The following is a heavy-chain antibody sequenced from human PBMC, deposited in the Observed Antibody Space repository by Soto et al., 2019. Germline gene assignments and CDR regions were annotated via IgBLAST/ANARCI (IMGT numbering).Heavy chain of an antibody. V-gene: IGHV3-9*01. J-gene: IGHJ6*03. CDR3: AKLYSSSSGRGYYMDV. D-gene: IGHD6-6*01. CDR2: ISWNSGSI. CDR1: GFTFDDYA. Sequence: PGGSLRLSCAASGFTFDDYAMHWVRQAPGKGLEWVSGISWNSGSIGYADSVKGRFTISRDNAKNSLYLQMNSLRAEDTALYYCAKLYSSSSGRGYYMDVWGKGTTVTVSS.